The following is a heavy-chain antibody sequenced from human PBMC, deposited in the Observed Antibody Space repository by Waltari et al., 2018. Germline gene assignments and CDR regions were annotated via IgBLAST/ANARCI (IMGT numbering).Heavy chain of an antibody. V-gene: IGHV3-53*01. CDR2: IYSGGIT. CDR3: ARAESGGMFDYYYGMDV. Sequence: ELQLVESGGGLIQPGGSLRLYCAASGFNVNTHSTSWVRQALGKGLEWISVIYSGGITYYADSVKGRFTISRDSYRNTLSLQMISLRAEDTAVYYCARAESGGMFDYYYGMDVWGQGTTVTVSS. J-gene: IGHJ6*02. CDR1: GFNVNTHS. D-gene: IGHD2-15*01.